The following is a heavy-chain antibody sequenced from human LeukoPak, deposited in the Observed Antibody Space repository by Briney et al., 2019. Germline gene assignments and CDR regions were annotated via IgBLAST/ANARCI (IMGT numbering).Heavy chain of an antibody. CDR2: INHSGST. CDR1: GGSFSGYY. CDR3: ARCGNWFDP. J-gene: IGHJ5*02. V-gene: IGHV4-34*01. Sequence: SETLSLTCAVYGGSFSGYYWSWIRQPPGKGLEWIGEINHSGSTNYNPSLKGRVTISVDTSKNQFSLKLSSVTAADTAVYYCARCGNWFDPWGQGTLVTASS.